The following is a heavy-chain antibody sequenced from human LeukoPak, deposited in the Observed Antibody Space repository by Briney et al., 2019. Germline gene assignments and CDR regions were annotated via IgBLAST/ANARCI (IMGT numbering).Heavy chain of an antibody. CDR2: ITPIFGTP. CDR1: GGTFSSYA. CDR3: TRSTKVVSRTFDY. Sequence: VASVKVSCKASGGTFSSYAISWVRQAPGHGLELVGAITPIFGTPNYVEKFQGRVTISADESTSTAYMELSSLTSEDTAVYYCTRSTKVVSRTFDYWGQGTLVTVSS. V-gene: IGHV1-69*13. J-gene: IGHJ4*02. D-gene: IGHD4-23*01.